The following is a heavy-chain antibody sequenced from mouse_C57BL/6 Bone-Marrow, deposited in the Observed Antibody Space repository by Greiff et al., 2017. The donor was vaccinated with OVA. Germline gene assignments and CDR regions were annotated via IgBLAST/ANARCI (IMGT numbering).Heavy chain of an antibody. D-gene: IGHD3-2*02. V-gene: IGHV1-39*01. CDR3: ARSIGQLRLRAWFAY. Sequence: EVKVVESGPELVKPGASVKISCKASGYSFTDYNMNWVKQSNGKSLEWIGVINPNYGTTSYNQKFKGKATLTVDQSSSTAYMQLNSLTSEDSAVYYCARSIGQLRLRAWFAYWGQGTLVTVSA. J-gene: IGHJ3*01. CDR1: GYSFTDYN. CDR2: INPNYGTT.